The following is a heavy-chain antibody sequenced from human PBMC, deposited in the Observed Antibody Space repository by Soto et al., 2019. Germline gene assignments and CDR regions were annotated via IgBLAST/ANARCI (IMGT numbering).Heavy chain of an antibody. CDR2: INHSGNT. CDR3: ARVGSSWYYGMDV. D-gene: IGHD6-13*01. J-gene: IGHJ6*02. CDR1: GGSFSGYY. V-gene: IGHV4-34*01. Sequence: SETLSLTCAVYGGSFSGYYWSWIRQPPGKGLEWIGEINHSGNTNYNPSLKSRVTISVDTSKNQFSLKLSSVTAADTAVYYCARVGSSWYYGMDVWGQGTTVTVSS.